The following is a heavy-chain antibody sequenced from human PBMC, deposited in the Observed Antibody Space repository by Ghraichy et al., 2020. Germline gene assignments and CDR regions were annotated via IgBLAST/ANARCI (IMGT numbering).Heavy chain of an antibody. CDR1: GFTISNYW. Sequence: ETLSLTCAASGFTISNYWMHWVRQAPGKGLVWVSRIKSDGSSAIYADSVKGRFTISRDNAKNTLYLHMNSLRAEDTADYYCAREYCSGGRCFFGTGGSHFDCWGQGTPVTVSS. CDR3: AREYCSGGRCFFGTGGSHFDC. D-gene: IGHD2-15*01. CDR2: IKSDGSSA. J-gene: IGHJ4*02. V-gene: IGHV3-74*01.